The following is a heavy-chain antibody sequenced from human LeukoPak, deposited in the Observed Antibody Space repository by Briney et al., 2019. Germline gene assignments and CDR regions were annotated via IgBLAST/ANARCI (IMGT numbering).Heavy chain of an antibody. D-gene: IGHD3-22*01. CDR2: ISSSGSTI. J-gene: IGHJ4*02. CDR3: ARDYGYYDSSGYPPGY. CDR1: GFTFSDYY. Sequence: GGSLRLSCAASGFTFSDYYMSWIRQAPGKGLESVSYISSSGSTIYYADSVKGRFTISRDNAKNSLYLQMNSLRAEDTAVYYCARDYGYYDSSGYPPGYWGQGTLVTVSS. V-gene: IGHV3-11*01.